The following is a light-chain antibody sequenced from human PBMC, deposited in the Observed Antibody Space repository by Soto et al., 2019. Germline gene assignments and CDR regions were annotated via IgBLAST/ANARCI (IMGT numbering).Light chain of an antibody. Sequence: QSALTQPASVSGAPGQSITISCTGNSSDIGGYKYVSWYQQHPGKAPKLMIFEVSNRPSGVSNRFSGSKSGNTASLTISGLQADDEADYYCSSYTSSGTLVVFGGGTKLTVL. CDR1: SSDIGGYKY. V-gene: IGLV2-14*01. J-gene: IGLJ2*01. CDR3: SSYTSSGTLVV. CDR2: EVS.